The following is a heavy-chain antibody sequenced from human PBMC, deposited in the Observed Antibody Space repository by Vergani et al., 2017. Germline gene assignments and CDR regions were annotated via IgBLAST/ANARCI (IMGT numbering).Heavy chain of an antibody. J-gene: IGHJ3*02. CDR2: INAGNGNT. CDR1: GNTFTTYA. V-gene: IGHV1-3*01. Sequence: QVQLVQSGAEVKKSGASVKVSCKASGNTFTTYAMHWVRQAPGQRLEWMGWINAGNGNTKYSQKFQGRVTLSRDTSASTAYMELSSLRYEDTAVYYCARVLVVAHDAFDIWGQGTMVTVSS. CDR3: ARVLVVAHDAFDI. D-gene: IGHD3-22*01.